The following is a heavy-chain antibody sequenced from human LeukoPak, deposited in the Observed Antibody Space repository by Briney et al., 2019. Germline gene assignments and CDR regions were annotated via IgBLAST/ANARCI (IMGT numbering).Heavy chain of an antibody. CDR3: ARGHSITMVRGGQWYYYMDV. Sequence: SVKVSCKASGGTFSSYAISWVRPAPGQGLEWMGGIIPIFGTANYAQKFQGRVTITADESTSTVYMELSSLRSEDTAVYYCARGHSITMVRGGQWYYYMDVWGKGTTVTISS. CDR2: IIPIFGTA. D-gene: IGHD3-10*01. J-gene: IGHJ6*03. V-gene: IGHV1-69*01. CDR1: GGTFSSYA.